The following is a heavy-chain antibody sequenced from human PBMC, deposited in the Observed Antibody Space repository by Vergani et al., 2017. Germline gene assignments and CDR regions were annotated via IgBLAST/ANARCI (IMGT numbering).Heavy chain of an antibody. D-gene: IGHD2-21*01. CDR2: IYSTGST. CDR1: GDFISSGVYY. CDR3: ARMEGEDEGDAFRIGYFDS. V-gene: IGHV4-31*03. Sequence: QVQLQESGPGLVKPSQTLSLICSVSGDFISSGVYYWNWIRQHPGKGLEWIGYIYSTGSTHHNPSLRRRINMSVDTSKNQFSLKLSSVTAADTAMYYCARMEGEDEGDAFRIGYFDSWGPGSQVTVSS. J-gene: IGHJ4*02.